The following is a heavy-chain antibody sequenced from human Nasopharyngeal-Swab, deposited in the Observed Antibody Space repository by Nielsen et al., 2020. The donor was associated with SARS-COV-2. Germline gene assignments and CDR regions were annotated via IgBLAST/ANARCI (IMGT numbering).Heavy chain of an antibody. D-gene: IGHD3-22*01. J-gene: IGHJ6*02. CDR2: IYTSGST. CDR3: ARDGLGWYDSSGYYFHYYGMDV. V-gene: IGHV4-4*07. CDR1: GGSISNYY. Sequence: SETLSLTCTVSGGSISNYYWSWIRQPAGKGLEWIGRIYTSGSTNYNPSLKSRVTMSVDTSKNQFSLKLSSVTAADTAVYYCARDGLGWYDSSGYYFHYYGMDVWGQGTTVTVSS.